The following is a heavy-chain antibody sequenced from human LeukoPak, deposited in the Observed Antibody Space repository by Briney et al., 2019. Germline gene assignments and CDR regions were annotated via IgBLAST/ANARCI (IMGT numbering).Heavy chain of an antibody. J-gene: IGHJ4*02. CDR3: ARVEERQYSGSYYLGY. V-gene: IGHV1-18*01. D-gene: IGHD1-26*01. CDR1: GYTFTSYG. Sequence: ASVKVSCKASGYTFTSYGISWVRQAPGQGLEWMGWISAYNGNTYYAQKLQGRVTMTTDTSTSTAYMELRSLRSDDTAVYYCARVEERQYSGSYYLGYWGQGTLVTVSS. CDR2: ISAYNGNT.